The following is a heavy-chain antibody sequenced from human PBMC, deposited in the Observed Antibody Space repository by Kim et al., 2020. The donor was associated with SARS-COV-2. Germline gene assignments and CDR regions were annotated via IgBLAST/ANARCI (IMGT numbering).Heavy chain of an antibody. J-gene: IGHJ6*01. CDR3: AHSKDPPQGDYIYGMGV. CDR2: IDCGNGNT. V-gene: IGHV1-3*01. CDR1: GHFFTRDS. D-gene: IGHD2-15*01. Sequence: ASVKVSCKTSGHFFTRDSIHWVRQAPGQGLEWMGGIDCGNGNTIYSQKFQGRVTFTTDTSASTAYMELSSLRSEDTAVYYCAHSKDPPQGDYIYGMGVWARGPAVAVSS.